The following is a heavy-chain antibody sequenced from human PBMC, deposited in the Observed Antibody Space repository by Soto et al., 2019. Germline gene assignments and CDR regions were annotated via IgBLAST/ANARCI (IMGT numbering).Heavy chain of an antibody. V-gene: IGHV5-51*01. D-gene: IGHD6-13*01. Sequence: GESLKISCKGSGYSFTSYWIGWVRQMPGKGLEWMGIIYPGDSDTRYSPSFQGQVTISADKSTSTAYLQWSSLKASDTAMYYCARQGGAAHNYYYYGMDVWGQGTTVTVSS. CDR2: IYPGDSDT. J-gene: IGHJ6*02. CDR1: GYSFTSYW. CDR3: ARQGGAAHNYYYYGMDV.